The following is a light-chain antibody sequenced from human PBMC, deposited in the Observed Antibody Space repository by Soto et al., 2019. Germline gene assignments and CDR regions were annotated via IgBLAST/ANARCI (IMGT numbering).Light chain of an antibody. J-gene: IGKJ5*01. V-gene: IGKV1-39*01. Sequence: DIQMRGSRSSLSASVGDRVNITCRASQSISSYLNWYQQKPGKAPKFLIYAASNLQSGVPSRFSGSGSGTDFTLTISNLQPEDFATYYCQQSYITPPITFGQGTRLEIK. CDR3: QQSYITPPIT. CDR1: QSISSY. CDR2: AAS.